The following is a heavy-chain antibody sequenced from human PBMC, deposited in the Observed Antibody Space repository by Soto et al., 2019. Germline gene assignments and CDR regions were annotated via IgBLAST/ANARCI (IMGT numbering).Heavy chain of an antibody. CDR2: FNPNSGDT. V-gene: IGHV1-2*02. J-gene: IGHJ6*02. CDR1: GYTFTGYY. D-gene: IGHD6-13*01. Sequence: QVQLVQSGTEVKRPGDSVKVSCKASGYTFTGYYVHWVRPATGQGLAWVGWFNPNSGDTYLAQRFQGRVTMNRDTSIGTAYMELRGLTSDDTAEYYCAKGGARVAAGTRVYLYNAMDVWGQGTTVTVSS. CDR3: AKGGARVAAGTRVYLYNAMDV.